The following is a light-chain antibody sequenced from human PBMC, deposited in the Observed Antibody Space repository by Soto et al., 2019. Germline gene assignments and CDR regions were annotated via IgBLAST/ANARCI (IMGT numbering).Light chain of an antibody. Sequence: VLTQSPGTLSLSPGERATLSCRASQSVRITSLVWYQPKPAQAPRLLIYGASRRATGITDRLSGGGSGTDFTLTIRRLEPEDFAVYYCENYNSSPSITFGQGTRREIK. V-gene: IGKV3-20*01. CDR1: QSVRITS. CDR2: GAS. CDR3: ENYNSSPSIT. J-gene: IGKJ5*01.